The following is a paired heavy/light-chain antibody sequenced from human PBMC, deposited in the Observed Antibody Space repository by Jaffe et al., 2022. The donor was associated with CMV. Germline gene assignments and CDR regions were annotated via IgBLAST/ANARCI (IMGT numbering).Light chain of an antibody. CDR1: QDITTS. CDR3: QQYNNLPPFT. V-gene: IGKV1-33*01. Sequence: DIQMTQSPSSLSASVGDRVTITCQASQDITTSLNWYQQKPGKVPQLLIYDASFLETAVPSRFSGSGSGTHFTFTINSLQPEDSATYFCQQYNNLPPFTFGQGTKVEI. J-gene: IGKJ2*01. CDR2: DAS.
Heavy chain of an antibody. J-gene: IGHJ3*01. CDR1: GFTFKNYG. V-gene: IGHV3-64*02. CDR2: IDRSGDST. D-gene: IGHD1-26*01. CDR3: AKIAGTYGENALDF. Sequence: EVHLVASGEGLVQPGGSLRLSCAASGFTFKNYGLHWVRQAPGRGLEYVSGIDRSGDSTYYADSVKGRFTISRDNSKGTVSLHMASVRPEDMAVYYCAKIAGTYGENALDFWGQGTMVTVSS.